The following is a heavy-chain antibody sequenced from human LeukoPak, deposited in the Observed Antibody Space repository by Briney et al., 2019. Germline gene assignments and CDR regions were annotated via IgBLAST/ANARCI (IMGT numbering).Heavy chain of an antibody. D-gene: IGHD3-3*01. V-gene: IGHV4-61*02. CDR1: GGSVRRGNYY. J-gene: IGHJ4*02. CDR2: IYTSGST. Sequence: SETLSLTCTVSGGSVRRGNYYWTWIRQPAGSGLEWIGRIYTSGSTNYNPSLKSRVTMSVDTSKNQFSLKLSSVTAADTAVYYCARDLEHFLGGPGYWGQGTLVTVSS. CDR3: ARDLEHFLGGPGY.